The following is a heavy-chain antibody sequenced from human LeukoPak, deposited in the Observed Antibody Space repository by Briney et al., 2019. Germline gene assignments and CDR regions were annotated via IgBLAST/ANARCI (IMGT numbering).Heavy chain of an antibody. J-gene: IGHJ2*01. CDR2: IYSGGST. CDR3: ARVHPERWLQLPLGYFDL. V-gene: IGHV3-66*01. Sequence: PGGSLRLSCAASGFTVSSNYMSWVRQAPGKGLEWVSVIYSGGSTYYADSVKGRFTISRDNSKNTLYLQMNSLRAEDTAVYYCARVHPERWLQLPLGYFDLWGRGTLVTVSS. CDR1: GFTVSSNY. D-gene: IGHD5-24*01.